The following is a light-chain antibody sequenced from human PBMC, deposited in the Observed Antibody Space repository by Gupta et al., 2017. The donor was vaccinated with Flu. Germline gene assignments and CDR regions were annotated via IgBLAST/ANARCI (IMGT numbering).Light chain of an antibody. V-gene: IGKV2-28*01. Sequence: DLALTQYPVSLPVSPGESASISCRSSRSLLHGNGHNYLDWYLQRPGQSPQLLIYFASHRASGVPDRFSGRGSGTDFALNISRVETEDVGTYHCIQTLSHPTFGGGTKVEIK. CDR1: RSLLHGNGHNY. J-gene: IGKJ4*01. CDR2: FAS. CDR3: IQTLSHPT.